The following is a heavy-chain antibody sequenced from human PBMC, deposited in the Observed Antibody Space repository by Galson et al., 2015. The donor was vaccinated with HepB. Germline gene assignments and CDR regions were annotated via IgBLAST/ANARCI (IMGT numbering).Heavy chain of an antibody. Sequence: SLRLSCAASGFIFSDYSMNWVRQAPGKGLEWVSYTSSSSITIYYADSVKGRFTISRDNAKNSLYLQMNSLRDEDTAVYYCARSLHNAFDIWGQGTLVTVSS. CDR1: GFIFSDYS. CDR2: TSSSSITI. CDR3: ARSLHNAFDI. V-gene: IGHV3-48*02. J-gene: IGHJ3*02.